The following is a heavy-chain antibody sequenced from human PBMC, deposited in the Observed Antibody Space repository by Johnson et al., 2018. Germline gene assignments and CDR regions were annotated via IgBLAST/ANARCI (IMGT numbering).Heavy chain of an antibody. V-gene: IGHV3-53*01. Sequence: DQLVQSGGGLIQPGGSLRLSCAASGFTVSSNYMNWVRQAPGKGLEWVSGIYSGGSTYYAESVKGRLTISRDNSKNTLYLQMNSLRADDTAVYYCASAVIAVAGALSRMDVWGQGTTVTVSS. J-gene: IGHJ6*02. CDR2: IYSGGST. CDR1: GFTVSSNY. CDR3: ASAVIAVAGALSRMDV. D-gene: IGHD6-19*01.